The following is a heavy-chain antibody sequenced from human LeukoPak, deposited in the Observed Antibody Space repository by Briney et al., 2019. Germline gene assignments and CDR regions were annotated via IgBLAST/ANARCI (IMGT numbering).Heavy chain of an antibody. CDR1: GFTFSSYS. V-gene: IGHV3-48*04. J-gene: IGHJ4*02. CDR2: ISSSSGTI. D-gene: IGHD5-24*01. Sequence: GGSLRLSCAASGFTFSSYSMNWVRQAPGKGLEWVSYISSSSGTIYYADSVKGRFTISRDNAKNSLYLQMNSLRTEDTAVYYCAKDGYNYSFDYWGQGTLVTVSS. CDR3: AKDGYNYSFDY.